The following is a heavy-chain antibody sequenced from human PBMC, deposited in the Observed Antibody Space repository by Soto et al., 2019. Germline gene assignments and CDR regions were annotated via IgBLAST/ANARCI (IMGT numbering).Heavy chain of an antibody. J-gene: IGHJ4*02. CDR2: IYWNDDQ. V-gene: IGHV2-5*01. Sequence: QITLKESGPPLVKPTQTLTLTCNFSGLSLTNRGASVRWIRQPPGKALEWVALIYWNDDQRYNPSQKSRLTLTKDTSKNHVVLTMTNVDPLDTATYYSSHRAPAYGHDFWGQGTLVTVSS. D-gene: IGHD3-10*01. CDR3: SHRAPAYGHDF. CDR1: GLSLTNRGAS.